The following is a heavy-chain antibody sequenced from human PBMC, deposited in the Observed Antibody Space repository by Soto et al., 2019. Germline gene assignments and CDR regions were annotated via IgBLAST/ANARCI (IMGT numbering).Heavy chain of an antibody. CDR1: GGSFSGYY. CDR2: INHSGST. V-gene: IGHV4-34*01. D-gene: IGHD6-6*01. CDR3: ARGYSSSSWAFDY. J-gene: IGHJ4*02. Sequence: SEILSLTCAVYGGSFSGYYWSWIRQPPGKGLEWIGEINHSGSTNYNPSLKSRVTISVDTSKNQFSLKLSSVTAADTAVYYCARGYSSSSWAFDYWGQGTLVTVSS.